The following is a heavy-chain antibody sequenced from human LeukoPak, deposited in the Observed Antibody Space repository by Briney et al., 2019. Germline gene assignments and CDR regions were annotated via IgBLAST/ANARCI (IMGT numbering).Heavy chain of an antibody. CDR1: GYTFTGYY. J-gene: IGHJ4*02. CDR3: ARDRLVLRGYGTLHFDY. CDR2: INPNSGGT. Sequence: ASVKVSFKASGYTFTGYYMHWVRQAPGQGLEWMGWINPNSGGTNYAQKFQGRVTMTRDTSISTAYMELSRLRADDTAVYYCARDRLVLRGYGTLHFDYWGLGTLVTVSS. V-gene: IGHV1-2*02. D-gene: IGHD3-22*01.